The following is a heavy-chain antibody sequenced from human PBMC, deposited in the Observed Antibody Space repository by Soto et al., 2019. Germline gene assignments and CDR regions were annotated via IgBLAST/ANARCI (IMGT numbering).Heavy chain of an antibody. D-gene: IGHD6-13*01. J-gene: IGHJ4*02. CDR1: GGSFSGYC. V-gene: IGHV4-34*01. CDR2: INHSGST. CDR3: ARGRKGYSGSWYVD. Sequence: QVQLQQWGAGLLKPSATLSLTCAVYGGSFSGYCWSWIRQPPGKGLEWIGEINHSGSTNYNPSLKSRVTISVDTSKNHFSLKLSSVTAADTAVYYCARGRKGYSGSWYVDWGQGTLVTVSS.